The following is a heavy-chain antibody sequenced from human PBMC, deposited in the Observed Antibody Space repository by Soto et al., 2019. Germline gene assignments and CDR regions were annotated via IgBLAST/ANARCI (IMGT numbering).Heavy chain of an antibody. Sequence: SETLSLTCTVSGGSISSYYWSWIRQPPGKGLEWIGYIYYSGSTNYNPSLKSRVTISVDTSKNQFSLKLSSVTAADTAVYYCARDQVGATLFDLWGQGTLVTVSS. CDR2: IYYSGST. CDR1: GGSISSYY. CDR3: ARDQVGATLFDL. V-gene: IGHV4-59*01. J-gene: IGHJ5*02. D-gene: IGHD1-26*01.